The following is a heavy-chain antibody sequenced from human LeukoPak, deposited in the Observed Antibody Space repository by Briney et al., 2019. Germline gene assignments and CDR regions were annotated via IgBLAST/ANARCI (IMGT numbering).Heavy chain of an antibody. CDR3: VRDRGTYRPIDY. V-gene: IGHV3-74*01. D-gene: IGHD1-26*01. Sequence: GGSLRLSCAASGFTFSSYWIHWVRQAPGKGLVWVSRINSDGSNTRYADSVKGRFTISRDNAKNTVYLQMSSLRAEDTAIYYCVRDRGTYRPIDYWGQGTLVTVSS. CDR2: INSDGSNT. J-gene: IGHJ4*02. CDR1: GFTFSSYW.